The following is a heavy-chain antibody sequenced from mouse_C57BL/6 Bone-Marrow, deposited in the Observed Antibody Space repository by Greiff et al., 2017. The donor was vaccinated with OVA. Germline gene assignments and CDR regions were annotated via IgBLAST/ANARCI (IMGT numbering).Heavy chain of an antibody. CDR3: ARGLRTLFAY. Sequence: VKLQQSGPGLVQPSQSLSITCTVSGFSLTSYGVHWVRQSPGKGLEWLGVIWSGGSTDYNAAFISRLSISKDNSKSQVFFKMNSLQADDTAIYYCARGLRTLFAYWGQGSLVTVSA. J-gene: IGHJ3*01. V-gene: IGHV2-2*01. CDR1: GFSLTSYG. CDR2: IWSGGST. D-gene: IGHD1-1*01.